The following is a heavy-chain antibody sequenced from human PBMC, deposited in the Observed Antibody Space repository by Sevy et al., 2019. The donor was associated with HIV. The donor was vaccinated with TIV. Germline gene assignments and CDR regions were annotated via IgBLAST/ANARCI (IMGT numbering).Heavy chain of an antibody. CDR1: GDSVSSNSAA. CDR3: VRYRSGYYWYFDL. D-gene: IGHD6-19*01. CDR2: TYYRSKWYS. J-gene: IGHJ2*01. Sequence: SQTLSLTCAISGDSVSSNSAAWTWIRQSPSRGLEWLGRTYYRSKWYSDYADSVKRRLTITPDTSKNQISLQLHSVTPEDTAVYYCVRYRSGYYWYFDLWCRGTLVTVSS. V-gene: IGHV6-1*01.